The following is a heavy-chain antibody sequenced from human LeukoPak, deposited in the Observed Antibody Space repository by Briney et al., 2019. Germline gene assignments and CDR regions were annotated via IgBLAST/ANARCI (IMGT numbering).Heavy chain of an antibody. CDR3: ASGLLVTSFDY. V-gene: IGHV4-34*01. CDR1: GGSFSGYY. Sequence: PSETLSLTCAVYGGSFSGYYWSWIRQPPGKGLEWIGEINHSGSTNYSPSLKSRVTISVDTSKNQFSLKLSSVTAADTAVYYCASGLLVTSFDYWGQGTLVTASS. D-gene: IGHD2-21*02. J-gene: IGHJ4*02. CDR2: INHSGST.